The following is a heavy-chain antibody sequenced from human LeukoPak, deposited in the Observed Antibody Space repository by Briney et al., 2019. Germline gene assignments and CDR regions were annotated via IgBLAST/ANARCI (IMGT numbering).Heavy chain of an antibody. CDR2: ITASGAST. J-gene: IGHJ5*01. D-gene: IGHD4/OR15-4a*01. V-gene: IGHV3-23*01. Sequence: GGSLRLSCAASGFTFDNYAMTWVRQAPGKGLEWVSSITASGASTYYADSVKGRFTISRDNSKNTLYLQMNSLRAEDTAVYHCAGGSTGHDYAFDCWGQGTLLTVSS. CDR3: AGGSTGHDYAFDC. CDR1: GFTFDNYA.